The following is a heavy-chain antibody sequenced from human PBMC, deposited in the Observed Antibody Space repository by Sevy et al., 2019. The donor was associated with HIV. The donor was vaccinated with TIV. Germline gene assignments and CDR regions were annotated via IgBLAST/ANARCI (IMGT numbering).Heavy chain of an antibody. CDR2: VSARNGDS. D-gene: IGHD2-15*01. CDR1: GYTFNTYR. J-gene: IGHJ4*02. Sequence: ASVKVSCKASGYTFNTYRISWVRQAPGQGLELMGWVSARNGDSKYAQKFQGRVTMITDTSTSTAYMDLRSLRSDDTAIYYCARADCSGGRCYSLAYWGEGTLVTVSS. V-gene: IGHV1-18*01. CDR3: ARADCSGGRCYSLAY.